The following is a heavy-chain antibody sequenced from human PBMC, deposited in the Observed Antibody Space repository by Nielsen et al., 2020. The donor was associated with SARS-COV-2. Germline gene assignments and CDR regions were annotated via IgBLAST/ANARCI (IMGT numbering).Heavy chain of an antibody. CDR1: GGSISSSSYY. J-gene: IGHJ5*01. D-gene: IGHD2-15*01. CDR3: TRDTGYTSGWSDF. Sequence: SETLSLTCTVSGGSISSSSYYWGWIRQPPGKGLEWIGNIYYSGTTYYNPSLKSRAAISIDTSKSQFSLEVSFVTAADSAVYYCTRDTGYTSGWSDFRGQGTLVTVSS. CDR2: IYYSGTT. V-gene: IGHV4-39*07.